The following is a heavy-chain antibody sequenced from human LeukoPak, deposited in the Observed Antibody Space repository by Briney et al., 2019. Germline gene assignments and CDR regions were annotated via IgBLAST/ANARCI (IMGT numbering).Heavy chain of an antibody. J-gene: IGHJ5*02. CDR2: IYYSGST. V-gene: IGHV4-39*01. Sequence: SETLSLTCTVSGGSISSSSYYWDWIRQPPGKGLEWSGSIYYSGSTYYNPSLKSRVTIYVDTSKNQFSLKMSSVPAADPAVYYCARQRGTVTTIENWFDPWGQGTLVTVSS. CDR1: GGSISSSSYY. CDR3: ARQRGTVTTIENWFDP. D-gene: IGHD4-17*01.